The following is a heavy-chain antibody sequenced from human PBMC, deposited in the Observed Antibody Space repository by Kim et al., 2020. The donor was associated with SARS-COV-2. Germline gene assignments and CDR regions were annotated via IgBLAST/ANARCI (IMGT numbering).Heavy chain of an antibody. D-gene: IGHD3-10*01. CDR1: GFTLTTST. CDR2: ISGSGATT. V-gene: IGHV3-23*01. J-gene: IGHJ4*02. Sequence: GGSLRLSCAASGFTLTTSTMIWVRQAPGKGLECVSTISGSGATTAYAGSVKGRFTISRDNSNNTLYLQMSSLRAEDTAVYFCARDSRGLDYWGQGTLVTVSS. CDR3: ARDSRGLDY.